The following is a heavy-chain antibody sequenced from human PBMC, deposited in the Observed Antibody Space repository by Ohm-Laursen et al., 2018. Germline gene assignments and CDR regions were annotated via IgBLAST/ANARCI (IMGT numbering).Heavy chain of an antibody. CDR2: ISKGSGM. D-gene: IGHD1-26*01. Sequence: GSLRLSCTASGFPFSVSGMTWVRQAPGKGLEWVSTISKGSGMYYTDSVKGRFTISRDNAENSVFLHMNSLRVEDTAVYYCAKDWDLGGYWGQGTLVTVSS. CDR3: AKDWDLGGY. CDR1: GFPFSVSG. V-gene: IGHV3-69-1*01. J-gene: IGHJ4*02.